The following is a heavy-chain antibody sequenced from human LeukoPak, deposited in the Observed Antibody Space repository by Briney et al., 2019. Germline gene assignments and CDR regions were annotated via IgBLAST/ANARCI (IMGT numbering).Heavy chain of an antibody. CDR2: IRYDGSET. J-gene: IGHJ4*02. CDR3: ARDRFGPTEN. D-gene: IGHD3-10*01. V-gene: IGHV3-33*01. CDR1: GFTFSTYG. Sequence: PGGSLRLSCAASGFTFSTYGMHWVRQAPGKGLEWVSIIRYDGSETYYADSVKGRFTISRDNSKNTLYLQMSSLRAEDTAVYYCARDRFGPTENWGQGTLVTVSS.